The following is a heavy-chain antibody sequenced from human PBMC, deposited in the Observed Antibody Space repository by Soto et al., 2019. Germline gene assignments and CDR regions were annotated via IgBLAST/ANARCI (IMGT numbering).Heavy chain of an antibody. J-gene: IGHJ4*02. D-gene: IGHD2-21*02. CDR2: INPSGGYT. CDR3: ARSIVVVTALDY. V-gene: IGHV1-46*01. CDR1: GYTFTSYY. Sequence: ASVKVSCKASGYTFTSYYMNWVRQAPGQGLEWLGIINPSGGYTTYAQRFLGRVNITRDTSASTAYLELRSLRSEDTAVYYCARSIVVVTALDYWGQGTLVTVSS.